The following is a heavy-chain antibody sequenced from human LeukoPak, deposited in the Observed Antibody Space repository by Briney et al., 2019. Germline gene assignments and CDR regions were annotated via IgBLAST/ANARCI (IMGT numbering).Heavy chain of an antibody. J-gene: IGHJ4*02. CDR3: AREIRGYSYFDY. D-gene: IGHD1-26*01. V-gene: IGHV3-11*01. CDR1: GYTFSDYY. Sequence: SCKASGYTFSDYYMNWIRQAPGKGLEWVSYISSSGSTIYYADSVKGRFTISRDNAKNSLYLQMNSLRAEDTAVYYCAREIRGYSYFDYWGQGTLVTVSS. CDR2: ISSSGSTI.